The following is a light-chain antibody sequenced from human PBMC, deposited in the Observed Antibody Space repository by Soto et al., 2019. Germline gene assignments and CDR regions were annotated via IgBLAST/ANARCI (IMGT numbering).Light chain of an antibody. J-gene: IGKJ4*01. CDR1: QSISSSY. CDR3: QQCSSSPLT. Sequence: EIVLPQSPGTLSLSPGERATLSCRASQSISSSYLAWYQQQPGQPPRLLLYRTFSRATGIPDRFSGSGSGTDFTLTISRLEPEDFAVYFCQQCSSSPLTFGVGTKVE. V-gene: IGKV3-20*01. CDR2: RTF.